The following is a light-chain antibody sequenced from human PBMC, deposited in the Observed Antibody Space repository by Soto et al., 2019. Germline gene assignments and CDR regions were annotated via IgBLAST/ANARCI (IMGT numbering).Light chain of an antibody. CDR2: GAS. Sequence: EIVLTQSPGTLSLSVGEKATLSCRSSQTVPNNYLVWYQQKPGQTPTVLIYGASNRAAGIPDRFSGSGSGTDFTLTISRLDPEDFAVYNCQRYDASPTFGQGTRVE. J-gene: IGKJ1*01. CDR1: QTVPNNY. CDR3: QRYDASPT. V-gene: IGKV3-20*01.